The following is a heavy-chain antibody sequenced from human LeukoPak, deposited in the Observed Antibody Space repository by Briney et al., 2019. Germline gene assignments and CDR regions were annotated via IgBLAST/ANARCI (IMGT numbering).Heavy chain of an antibody. CDR3: ARVGPSYYYYYMDA. CDR1: GFTFSSSW. J-gene: IGHJ6*03. Sequence: PGGSLRLSCSASGFTFSSSWMTWVRQAPGKGLEWVANIKQVGSEQYTADSLKGRFTISRDNDKKLVFLQMNSLRVDDTAVYYCARVGPSYYYYYMDAWGNGTTVIVSS. CDR2: IKQVGSEQ. V-gene: IGHV3-7*01.